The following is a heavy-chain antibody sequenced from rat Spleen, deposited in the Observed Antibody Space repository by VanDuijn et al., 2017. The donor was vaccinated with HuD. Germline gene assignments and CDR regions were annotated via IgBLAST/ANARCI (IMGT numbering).Heavy chain of an antibody. CDR1: GFTFSNYY. Sequence: EVQLVESGGGLVQPGRSLKLSCAASGFTFSNYYMAWVRQAPTKGLEWVASITNSGGSTYYRDSVKGRFTISRDNAKSTLYLQMDSLRSDDTATYYCATEELGRGYFDYWGQGVMVTVSS. J-gene: IGHJ2*01. D-gene: IGHD5-1*01. V-gene: IGHV5-27*01. CDR2: ITNSGGST. CDR3: ATEELGRGYFDY.